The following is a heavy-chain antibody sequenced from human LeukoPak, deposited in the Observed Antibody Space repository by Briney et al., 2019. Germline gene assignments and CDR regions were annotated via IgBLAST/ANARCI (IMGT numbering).Heavy chain of an antibody. CDR2: ISGSGRKT. V-gene: IGHV3-23*01. Sequence: GGSLRLSCAASGFTFSSYAMSWVRQPPGKGLEWVSFISGSGRKTYYPDSVQGRFTISRDNSKNTLYLQMNSLRAEDTAVYYCAKGGGNNWNAGWLDLWGQGTLVTVSS. D-gene: IGHD1-1*01. CDR1: GFTFSSYA. CDR3: AKGGGNNWNAGWLDL. J-gene: IGHJ5*02.